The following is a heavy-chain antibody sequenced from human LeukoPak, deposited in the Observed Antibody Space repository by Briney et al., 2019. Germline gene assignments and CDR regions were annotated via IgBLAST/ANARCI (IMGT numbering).Heavy chain of an antibody. CDR3: AKVTSSGRAFDAFDI. CDR2: IRYDGSNK. Sequence: GSLRLSCAASGFTFSSYGMHWVRQAPGKGLEWVAFIRYDGSNKYYADSVKGRFTISRDNSKNTLYLQMNSLRAEDTAVYYCAKVTSSGRAFDAFDIWGQGTMVTVSS. D-gene: IGHD3-22*01. J-gene: IGHJ3*02. V-gene: IGHV3-30*02. CDR1: GFTFSSYG.